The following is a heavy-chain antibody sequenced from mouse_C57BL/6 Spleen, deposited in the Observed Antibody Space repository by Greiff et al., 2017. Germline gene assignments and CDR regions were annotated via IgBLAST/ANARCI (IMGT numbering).Heavy chain of an antibody. CDR1: GFSFNTYA. V-gene: IGHV10-1*01. Sequence: EVQVVESGGGLVQPKGSLKLSCAASGFSFNTYAMNWVRQAPGKGLEWVARIRSKSNNYATYYADSVKDRFTISRDDSESMLYLQMNNLKTEDSARYYCVRSRDYFDYWGQGTTLTVSS. CDR3: VRSRDYFDY. J-gene: IGHJ2*01. D-gene: IGHD3-3*01. CDR2: IRSKSNNYAT.